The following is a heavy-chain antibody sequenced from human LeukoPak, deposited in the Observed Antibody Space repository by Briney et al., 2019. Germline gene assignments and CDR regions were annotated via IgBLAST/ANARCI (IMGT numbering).Heavy chain of an antibody. Sequence: SETLSLTCAVYGGSFSGYYWSWIRQPPGKGLEWIGEIDHRGSTNYNPSLKSRVTISVDTSKNQFSLKLSSVTAADTAVYYCARGIISSPRVWSGFVYNWFDPWGQGTLVTVSS. CDR3: ARGIISSPRVWSGFVYNWFDP. CDR2: IDHRGST. J-gene: IGHJ5*02. V-gene: IGHV4-34*01. CDR1: GGSFSGYY. D-gene: IGHD3-3*01.